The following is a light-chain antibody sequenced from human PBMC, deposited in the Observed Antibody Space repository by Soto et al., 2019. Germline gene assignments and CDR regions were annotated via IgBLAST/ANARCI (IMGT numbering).Light chain of an antibody. J-gene: IGLJ7*01. CDR3: QTWGTGSAFVV. CDR2: VNSGGSH. CDR1: SGHSNYA. Sequence: QLVLTQSPSASASLGASVKLTCTLSSGHSNYAIAWHQQQPEKGPRYLMKVNSGGSHIKGDGIPDRFSGSSSGAERYLVISSLQSEDEADYYCQTWGTGSAFVVFGGGTQLTVL. V-gene: IGLV4-69*01.